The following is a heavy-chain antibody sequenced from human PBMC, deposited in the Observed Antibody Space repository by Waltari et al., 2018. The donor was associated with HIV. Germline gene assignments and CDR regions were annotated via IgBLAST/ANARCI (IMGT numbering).Heavy chain of an antibody. Sequence: QVQLQASGPGLVKPSETLSPTCTVSGPSISSYYWTWIRQPPGKGLDWIGYTFYSGSTNYNPSLKSRVTISVDTAKNQLTLKLTSVTAADTAVYYCARGANWFDPWGQGTLVTVSS. J-gene: IGHJ5*02. V-gene: IGHV4-59*01. CDR3: ARGANWFDP. CDR1: GPSISSYY. CDR2: TFYSGST.